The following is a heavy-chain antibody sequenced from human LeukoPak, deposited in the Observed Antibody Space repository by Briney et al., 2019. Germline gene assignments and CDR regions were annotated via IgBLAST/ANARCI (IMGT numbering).Heavy chain of an antibody. V-gene: IGHV4-59*01. CDR1: GGSISSYY. J-gene: IGHJ4*02. CDR3: ARDSVYDIIDY. D-gene: IGHD5/OR15-5a*01. CDR2: IYYSGST. Sequence: SETLSLTCTVSGGSISSYYWSWIRQPPGKGLEWIGNIYYSGSTNYNPSLKSRVTISVDTSKNQFSLKLSSVTAADTAVYYCARDSVYDIIDYWGQGTLVTVSS.